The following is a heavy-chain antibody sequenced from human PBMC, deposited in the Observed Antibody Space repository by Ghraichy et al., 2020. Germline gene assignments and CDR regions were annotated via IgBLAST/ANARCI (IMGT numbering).Heavy chain of an antibody. D-gene: IGHD3-16*01. V-gene: IGHV3-7*03. CDR2: IKQDGSDK. J-gene: IGHJ3*01. Sequence: GESLNISCVASGFTFSSNYYMTWVRQAPGKVLEWVANIKQDGSDKFYVDSVKGRFTISRDNAKNSLYLQMNSLRAEDTAVYYCAREEGPTEGDVTSGAFDVWGQGTMVTVSS. CDR3: AREEGPTEGDVTSGAFDV. CDR1: GFTFSSNYY.